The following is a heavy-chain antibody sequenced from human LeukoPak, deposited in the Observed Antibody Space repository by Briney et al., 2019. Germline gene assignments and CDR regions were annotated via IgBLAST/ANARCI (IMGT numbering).Heavy chain of an antibody. CDR2: INPNSGGT. D-gene: IGHD2-2*01. Sequence: ASVKVSCKASGYTFTGYYMHWVRQAPGQGLEWMGWINPNSGGTNYAQKFQGRVTMTRDTSISTAYMELSRLRSDDTAVYYCARDRTGAQYQLLGYGYWGMGTLVTVSS. J-gene: IGHJ4*02. CDR1: GYTFTGYY. CDR3: ARDRTGAQYQLLGYGY. V-gene: IGHV1-2*02.